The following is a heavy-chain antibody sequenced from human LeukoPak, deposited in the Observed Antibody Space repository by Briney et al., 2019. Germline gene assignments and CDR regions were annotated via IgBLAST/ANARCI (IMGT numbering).Heavy chain of an antibody. CDR3: SRGGGDHAFDI. J-gene: IGHJ3*02. D-gene: IGHD2-21*02. CDR1: GFTFSSYW. Sequence: GGSLRLSCAASGFTFSSYWMHWVRQAPGKRLVWVSRINSDGSNTIYADSVKGRFTFSRDNAKNTLYLQMNSLRAEDTAVYYCSRGGGDHAFDIWGQGTMVTVSS. CDR2: INSDGSNT. V-gene: IGHV3-74*01.